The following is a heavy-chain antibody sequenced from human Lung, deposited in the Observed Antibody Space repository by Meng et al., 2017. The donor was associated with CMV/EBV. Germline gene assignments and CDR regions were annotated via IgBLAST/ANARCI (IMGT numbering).Heavy chain of an antibody. CDR1: GFTFSDYY. J-gene: IGHJ6*02. CDR2: ISSSGSTI. CDR3: ARDKAYDFWSGHYYYGMDV. V-gene: IGHV3-11*01. D-gene: IGHD3-3*01. Sequence: SXKISXAASGFTFSDYYMSWIRQAPGKGLEWVSYISSSGSTIYYADSVKGRFTISRDNAKNSLYLQMNSLRAEDTAVYYCARDKAYDFWSGHYYYGMDVWGQWPTVTVSS.